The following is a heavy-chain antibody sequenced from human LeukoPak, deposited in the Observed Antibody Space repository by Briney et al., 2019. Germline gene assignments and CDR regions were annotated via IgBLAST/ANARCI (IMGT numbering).Heavy chain of an antibody. CDR2: TQDDESNK. Sequence: GGSPRLSCAASGFIFSSSGMHWVRQAPGKGLEWVAFTQDDESNKYYSDSVKGRFTISRDNSKNTLFLQMSSLRPEDTALYYCAKQMTERPHYYYMDVWGRGTTVTVSS. J-gene: IGHJ6*03. CDR1: GFIFSSSG. CDR3: AKQMTERPHYYYMDV. V-gene: IGHV3-30*02.